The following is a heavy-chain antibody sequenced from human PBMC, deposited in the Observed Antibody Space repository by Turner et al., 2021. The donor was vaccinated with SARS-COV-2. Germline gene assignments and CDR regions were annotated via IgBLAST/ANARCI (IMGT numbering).Heavy chain of an antibody. Sequence: QVQLVQSGAEVKKPGASVKVSCKASGYTFSGYYMHWVRQAPGQGLEWMGWINPNSGGTNYAQKFQGRVTMTSDTSISTAYMELSRLRSDDTAVYYCARGPRGHDFWSGYPNWFDPWGQGTLVTVSS. CDR2: INPNSGGT. D-gene: IGHD3-3*01. CDR3: ARGPRGHDFWSGYPNWFDP. CDR1: GYTFSGYY. V-gene: IGHV1-2*02. J-gene: IGHJ5*02.